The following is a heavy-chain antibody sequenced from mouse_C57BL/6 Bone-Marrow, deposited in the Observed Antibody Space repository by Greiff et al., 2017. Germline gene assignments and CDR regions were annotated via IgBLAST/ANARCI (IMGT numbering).Heavy chain of an antibody. J-gene: IGHJ4*01. V-gene: IGHV1-80*01. D-gene: IGHD2-10*01. CDR3: ARSLLWDYYAMDY. CDR1: GYAFSSYW. Sequence: QVQLQQSGAELVKPGASVKISCKASGYAFSSYWMNWVKQRPGKGLEWIGQIYPGDGDTNYNGKFKGKATLTADKSSSTAYMQLSSLTSEDSAVYFCARSLLWDYYAMDYWGQGTSVTVSS. CDR2: IYPGDGDT.